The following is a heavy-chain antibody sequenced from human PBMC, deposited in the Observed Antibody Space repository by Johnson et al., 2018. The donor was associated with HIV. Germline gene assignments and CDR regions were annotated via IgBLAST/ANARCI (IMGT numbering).Heavy chain of an antibody. D-gene: IGHD4-23*01. CDR2: IHSGDTT. Sequence: VQLVESGGGLVQPGGSLRLSCAASGFTVSTNYMGWVRQAPGQGLEWVSVIHSGDTTYYADSVKGRFTIYRDNSKNTLYLQMNSLRVEDTAVYYCARLGANSLGGAFDIWGQGTMVTVSS. CDR1: GFTVSTNY. V-gene: IGHV3-66*02. CDR3: ARLGANSLGGAFDI. J-gene: IGHJ3*02.